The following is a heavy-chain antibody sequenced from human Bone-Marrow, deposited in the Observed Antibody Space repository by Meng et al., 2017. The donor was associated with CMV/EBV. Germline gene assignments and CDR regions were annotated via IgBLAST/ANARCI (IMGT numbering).Heavy chain of an antibody. CDR1: GFTFSSYA. Sequence: GESLKISCAASGFTFSSYAMSWVRQAPGKGLEWVSDISGSGGSTYYAYSVKGQFTISRDKSKNTLHLQMNSLRADDTAVYYCAKPESFLVWLSHYYGWDVWGQGTTVNVTS. CDR3: AKPESFLVWLSHYYGWDV. V-gene: IGHV3-23*01. D-gene: IGHD3-3*01. CDR2: ISGSGGST. J-gene: IGHJ6*02.